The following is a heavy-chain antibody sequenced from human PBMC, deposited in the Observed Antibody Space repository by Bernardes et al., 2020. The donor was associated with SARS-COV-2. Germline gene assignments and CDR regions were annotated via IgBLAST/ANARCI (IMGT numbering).Heavy chain of an antibody. Sequence: GGSLRLSCTAPGFTFINYAMTWVRQAPGKGLEWVATVSISGLETWYAASVKGRFTIFRDNSQNTLNLQLSSLRADDTARDYCVKDPLRYIGWFGLDVWGQGTTVTVSS. V-gene: IGHV3-23*05. CDR3: VKDPLRYIGWFGLDV. CDR1: GFTFINYA. J-gene: IGHJ6*02. CDR2: VSISGLET. D-gene: IGHD3-9*01.